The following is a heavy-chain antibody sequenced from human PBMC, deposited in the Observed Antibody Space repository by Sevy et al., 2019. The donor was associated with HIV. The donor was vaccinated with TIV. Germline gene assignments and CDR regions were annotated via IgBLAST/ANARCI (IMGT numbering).Heavy chain of an antibody. D-gene: IGHD3-3*01. V-gene: IGHV1-69*06. CDR2: IIPIFGTA. CDR3: ARQSLRVPYYFDY. CDR1: GGTFSSYA. J-gene: IGHJ4*02. Sequence: ASVKVSCKASGGTFSSYAISWVRQAPGQGLEWMGGIIPIFGTANYAQKFQGRVTITADKSTSTAYMELSSPRSEDTAVYYCARQSLRVPYYFDYWGQGTLVTVSS.